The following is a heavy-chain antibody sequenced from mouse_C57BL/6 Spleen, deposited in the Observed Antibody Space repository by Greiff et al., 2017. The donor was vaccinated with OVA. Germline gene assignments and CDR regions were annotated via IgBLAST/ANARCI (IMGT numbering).Heavy chain of an antibody. V-gene: IGHV1-67*01. CDR2: LSTYYGDA. CDR1: GYTFTDYA. J-gene: IGHJ4*01. Sequence: QLVESGPALVRPGVSVKISCKGSGYTFTDYAMHLVKQSHAKSLEWIGVLSTYYGDASYNQKFKDKATMTVDKSSSTAYMELARLTSEDSAVYYCARGILPYYYAMDYWGQGTSVTVSS. CDR3: ARGILPYYYAMDY. D-gene: IGHD1-1*01.